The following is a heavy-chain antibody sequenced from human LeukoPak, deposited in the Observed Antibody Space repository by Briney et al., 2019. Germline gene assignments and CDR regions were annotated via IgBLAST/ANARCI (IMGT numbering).Heavy chain of an antibody. CDR3: ATGTIYGAGLFDY. J-gene: IGHJ4*02. Sequence: GGSLRLSCAASWFTVSSNYMSWVRQAPGKGLEWVSVIYSGGDTYYADSVKGRFTISRDNSKNTLYLQMDSLRADDTAIYYCATGTIYGAGLFDYWGQGTLVTVSS. CDR1: WFTVSSNY. CDR2: IYSGGDT. V-gene: IGHV3-53*01. D-gene: IGHD3-10*01.